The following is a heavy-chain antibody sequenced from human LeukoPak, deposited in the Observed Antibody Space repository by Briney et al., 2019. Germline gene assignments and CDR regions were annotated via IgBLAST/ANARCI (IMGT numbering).Heavy chain of an antibody. D-gene: IGHD2-15*01. J-gene: IGHJ4*02. CDR3: ARGWRCSGGSCYGY. CDR1: GGSFSGYY. CDR2: VNHSGST. Sequence: SETLSLTCAVYGGSFSGYYWSWIRQPPGKGLEWIGEVNHSGSTNYNPSLKSRVTISVDTSKNQFSLKLSSVTAADTAVYYCARGWRCSGGSCYGYWGQGTLVTVSS. V-gene: IGHV4-34*01.